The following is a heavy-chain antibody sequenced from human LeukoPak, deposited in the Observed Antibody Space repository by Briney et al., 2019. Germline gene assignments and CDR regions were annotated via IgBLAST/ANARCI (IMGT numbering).Heavy chain of an antibody. CDR3: ARDRQQWKSLSRVVDY. J-gene: IGHJ4*02. V-gene: IGHV3-7*01. Sequence: GGSLRLSCAASGFTFSSYWMSWVRQTPGKGLEWVANIKQDGSEKYYVDSVKGRFTISRDNAKNSLYLQMNSLRAEDTAVYYCARDRQQWKSLSRVVDYWGQGNLVIVSS. CDR2: IKQDGSEK. CDR1: GFTFSSYW. D-gene: IGHD6-19*01.